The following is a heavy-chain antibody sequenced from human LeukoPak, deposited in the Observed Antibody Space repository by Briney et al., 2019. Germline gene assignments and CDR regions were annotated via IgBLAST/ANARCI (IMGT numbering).Heavy chain of an antibody. Sequence: GGSLRLSCTPSGFTFGEDTVSWFRQAPGKGLEWVGFIRSKVHGGTAEYAASVEGRFTLSRDDSKSIAYLQMNSLKIEDTAVYYCSREPKGRWLQFDYWGQGTLVTVSS. CDR3: SREPKGRWLQFDY. J-gene: IGHJ4*02. CDR2: IRSKVHGGTA. D-gene: IGHD5-24*01. V-gene: IGHV3-49*03. CDR1: GFTFGEDT.